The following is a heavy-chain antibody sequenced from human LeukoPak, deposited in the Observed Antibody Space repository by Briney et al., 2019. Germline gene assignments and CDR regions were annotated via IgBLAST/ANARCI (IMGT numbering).Heavy chain of an antibody. V-gene: IGHV3-43*01. J-gene: IGHJ6*03. CDR2: ISWDGDST. CDR3: AREAEVGGYFYYMDV. CDR1: GFTFDGYT. D-gene: IGHD3-16*01. Sequence: GGSLRLSCAASGFTFDGYTMYWVRQAPGKGLEWVSLISWDGDSTYYADSVKGRFTISRDNSKKSLYLQMNTLRTEDTALYYCAREAEVGGYFYYMDVWGKGTTVTVSS.